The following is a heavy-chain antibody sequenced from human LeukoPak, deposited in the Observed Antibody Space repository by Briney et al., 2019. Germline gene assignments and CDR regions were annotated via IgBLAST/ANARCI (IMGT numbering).Heavy chain of an antibody. CDR2: INPNSGGT. CDR3: SRGDFWSGYSFS. J-gene: IGHJ4*02. V-gene: IGHV1-2*02. CDR1: GYTFTGYY. D-gene: IGHD3-3*01. Sequence: GASVKVSCKASGYTFTGYYMHWVRQAPGQGLEWMGWINPNSGGTNYAQKFQGRVTMTRDTSISTAYMELSRLRSDGTAVYYCSRGDFWSGYSFSWGQGTLVTVSS.